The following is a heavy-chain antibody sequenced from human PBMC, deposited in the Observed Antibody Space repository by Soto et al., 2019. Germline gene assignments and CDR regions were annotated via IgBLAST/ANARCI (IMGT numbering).Heavy chain of an antibody. J-gene: IGHJ4*02. D-gene: IGHD3-3*01. Sequence: QLQLQESGPGLVKPSETLSLTCTVSGGSIDGGDYYWGWVRQSPGKGLEWIGSISSSGVTSYNPSLQNRITMSVDSSMTHFSLRLTSVTAADAAVYFCVRPLRFLEWITFRHWGQGTQVTVSS. CDR1: GGSIDGGDYY. CDR2: ISSSGVT. V-gene: IGHV4-39*02. CDR3: VRPLRFLEWITFRH.